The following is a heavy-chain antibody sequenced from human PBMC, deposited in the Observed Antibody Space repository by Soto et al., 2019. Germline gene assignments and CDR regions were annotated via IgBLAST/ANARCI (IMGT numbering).Heavy chain of an antibody. J-gene: IGHJ6*02. Sequence: QVQLVQSGAEVKKPGASVKVSCKASGYTFTSYALHWVRQAPGQRLEWMGWINAGNGNTKYSQKFQGRVTITRDTSASTAYRELSSVRSEDTAVYYWGGDVCVGCYYYYYGMDVWGQGPTVTVSS. D-gene: IGHD1-26*01. V-gene: IGHV1-3*01. CDR1: GYTFTSYA. CDR2: INAGNGNT. CDR3: GGDVCVGCYYYYYGMDV.